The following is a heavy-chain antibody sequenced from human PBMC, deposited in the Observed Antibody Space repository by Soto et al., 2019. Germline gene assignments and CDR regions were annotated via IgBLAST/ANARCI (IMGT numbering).Heavy chain of an antibody. J-gene: IGHJ5*02. CDR2: IYYSGST. D-gene: IGHD5-12*01. Sequence: QVQLQESGPGLVKPSQTLSLTCTVSGGSISSGGYYWSWIRQHPGKGLEWIGYIYYSGSTYYNPSLKSRVTISVDTSKNHFSLKLSSVTAADTAVYYCARTGVDAKRYWFDPWGQGTLVTVSS. CDR3: ARTGVDAKRYWFDP. V-gene: IGHV4-31*03. CDR1: GGSISSGGYY.